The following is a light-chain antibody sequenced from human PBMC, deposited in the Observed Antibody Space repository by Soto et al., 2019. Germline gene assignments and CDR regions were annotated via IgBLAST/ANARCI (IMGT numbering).Light chain of an antibody. CDR2: EVS. CDR1: SSDVGGYNF. J-gene: IGLJ2*01. CDR3: SSYTSSSTLDVV. Sequence: QSALTQPASVSGSPGQSITISCTGTSSDVGGYNFVSWYQQHPGKAPKLMIYEVSNRPSGVSYRFSGSKSGNTASLTISGLQAEDEADYYCSSYTSSSTLDVVFGGGTKLTVL. V-gene: IGLV2-14*01.